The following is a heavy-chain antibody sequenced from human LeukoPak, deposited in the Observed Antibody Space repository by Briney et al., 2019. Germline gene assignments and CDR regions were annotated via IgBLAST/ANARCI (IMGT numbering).Heavy chain of an antibody. J-gene: IGHJ4*02. V-gene: IGHV4-39*07. CDR2: IYYSGST. D-gene: IGHD3-10*01. Sequence: PSETLSLTCTVSGDSISSSSYYWGWIRQPPGKGLEWIGSIYYSGSTYYNPSLKSRVTISIDTSKNQFSLKLNSVTAADTAVYYCAKDALGNYGLDVFDYWGQGTLVTVSS. CDR3: AKDALGNYGLDVFDY. CDR1: GDSISSSSYY.